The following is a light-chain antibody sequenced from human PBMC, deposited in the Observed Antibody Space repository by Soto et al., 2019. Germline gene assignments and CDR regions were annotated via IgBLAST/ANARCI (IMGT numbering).Light chain of an antibody. V-gene: IGKV3-11*01. J-gene: IGKJ3*01. CDR2: DAS. CDR3: QQRNRWPPIFT. CDR1: QSVGNY. Sequence: EIVLTQSPATLSLSPGERATLSCRASQSVGNYLAWYQQKPGQAPRLLIYDASNMATGIPARFSGSGSGSDFTLTISSLEPEDFAVYYCQQRNRWPPIFTFGPGTKVDFK.